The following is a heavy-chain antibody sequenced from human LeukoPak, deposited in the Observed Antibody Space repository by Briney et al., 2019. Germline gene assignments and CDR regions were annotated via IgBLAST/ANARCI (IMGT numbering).Heavy chain of an antibody. Sequence: SVKVSCKASGGTFSSYTISWVRQAPGQGLEWMGRIIPILGIANYARKFQGRVTITADKSTSTAYMELSSLRSEDTAVYYCASGVYYDFWSGSFDYWGQGTLVTVSS. D-gene: IGHD3-3*01. J-gene: IGHJ4*02. CDR2: IIPILGIA. CDR1: GGTFSSYT. CDR3: ASGVYYDFWSGSFDY. V-gene: IGHV1-69*02.